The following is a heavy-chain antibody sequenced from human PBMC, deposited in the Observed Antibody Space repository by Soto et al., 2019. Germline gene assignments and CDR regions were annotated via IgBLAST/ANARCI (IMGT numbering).Heavy chain of an antibody. D-gene: IGHD3-10*01. V-gene: IGHV1-69*01. CDR2: IIPLFGTP. CDR1: GGIFSTYA. Sequence: QVQLVQSGAEVKKPGSSVKVSCKASGGIFSTYAISWLRQAPGQGLEWMGGIIPLFGTPNYAQRFQGRVTLIADESTSTAYMELSRLRSEDTAVYYCARDRDDYGSGNYYNRIDFWGQGTLVTVSS. J-gene: IGHJ4*02. CDR3: ARDRDDYGSGNYYNRIDF.